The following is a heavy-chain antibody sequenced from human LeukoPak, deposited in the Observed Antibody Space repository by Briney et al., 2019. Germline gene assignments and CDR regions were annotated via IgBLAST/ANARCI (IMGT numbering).Heavy chain of an antibody. CDR3: ASSYYDSSGGPFDY. D-gene: IGHD3-22*01. V-gene: IGHV4-59*01. CDR1: GGSISSYY. CDR2: IYYSGST. J-gene: IGHJ4*02. Sequence: SETLSLTCTVSGGSISSYYWSWIRQPPGKGLEWIGYIYYSGSTNYNPSLKSRVTISVDTSKNQFSLKLSSVTAADTAVYYCASSYYDSSGGPFDYWGQGTLVTVSS.